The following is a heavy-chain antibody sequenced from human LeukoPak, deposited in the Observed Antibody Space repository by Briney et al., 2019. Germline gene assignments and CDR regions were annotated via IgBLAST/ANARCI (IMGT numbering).Heavy chain of an antibody. D-gene: IGHD3-3*01. CDR1: GGSISGYY. V-gene: IGHV4-59*12. CDR3: ARGTTIFGVVIGPRYYYGMDV. Sequence: SETLSLTCTVSGGSISGYYWSWIRQPPGKGLEWIGYISYTGIANYNPSLKSRVTISVDTSKNQFSLKLSSVTAADTAVYYCARGTTIFGVVIGPRYYYGMDVWGQGTTVTVSS. CDR2: ISYTGIA. J-gene: IGHJ6*02.